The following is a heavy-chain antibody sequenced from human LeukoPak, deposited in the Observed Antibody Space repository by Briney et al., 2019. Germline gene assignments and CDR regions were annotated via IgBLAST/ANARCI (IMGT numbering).Heavy chain of an antibody. D-gene: IGHD4-17*01. V-gene: IGHV4-4*02. Sequence: SETLSLTCAVSGGSVSSGNWWTWVRQPPGKGLEWIGEIHHGGNTKYNPSLKSRVTISIDMSKNQFSLKLSSVTAADTAIYYCASGDLYYFDYWGQGTLVTVSS. CDR2: IHHGGNT. CDR3: ASGDLYYFDY. J-gene: IGHJ4*02. CDR1: GGSVSSGNW.